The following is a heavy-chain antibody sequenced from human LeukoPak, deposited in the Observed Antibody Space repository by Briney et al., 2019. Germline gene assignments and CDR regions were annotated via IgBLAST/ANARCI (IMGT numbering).Heavy chain of an antibody. D-gene: IGHD2-21*01. CDR1: GFTFSNYA. CDR3: GRLTYSGHNVFDI. V-gene: IGHV3-23*01. CDR2: IISSVVDT. J-gene: IGHJ3*02. Sequence: GGSLRLSCAASGFTFSNYAMSWVRQAPGKGLGWVSDIISSVVDTYYADSVTGRFTISRDNSKNTLYLQMSSLRAEDTAVFYCGRLTYSGHNVFDIWGRGTMVTVSS.